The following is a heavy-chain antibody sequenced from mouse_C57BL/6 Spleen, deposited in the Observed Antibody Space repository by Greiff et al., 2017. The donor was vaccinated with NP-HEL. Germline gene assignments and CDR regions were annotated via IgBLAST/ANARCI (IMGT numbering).Heavy chain of an antibody. Sequence: EVQLQQSGPELVKPGASVKISCKASGYTFTDYYMNWVKQSHGKSLEWIGDINPNNGGTSYNQKFKGKATLTVDKSSSTAYMELRSLTSEDSAVYYCARGVDGSREMDYWGQGTSVTVSS. CDR3: ARGVDGSREMDY. J-gene: IGHJ4*01. CDR1: GYTFTDYY. CDR2: INPNNGGT. D-gene: IGHD1-1*01. V-gene: IGHV1-26*01.